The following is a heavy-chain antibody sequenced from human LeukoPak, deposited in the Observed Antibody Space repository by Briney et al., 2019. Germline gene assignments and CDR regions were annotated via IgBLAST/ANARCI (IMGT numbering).Heavy chain of an antibody. Sequence: PGGSLRLSCAASGFTSDDYAMHWVRQTPGKGLECVSLISEDGGDTWYAAPVKGRFTISRDNSKNSLYLQMNSLRAEDTAFYYCAKDKTRGPGDYWGQGTLVTVSS. D-gene: IGHD1-14*01. V-gene: IGHV3-43*02. CDR2: ISEDGGDT. J-gene: IGHJ4*02. CDR1: GFTSDDYA. CDR3: AKDKTRGPGDY.